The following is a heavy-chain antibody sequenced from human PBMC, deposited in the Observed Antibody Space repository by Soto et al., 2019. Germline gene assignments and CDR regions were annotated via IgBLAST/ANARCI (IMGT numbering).Heavy chain of an antibody. CDR3: ARAPGIAVADAEYFQH. D-gene: IGHD6-19*01. Sequence: ASVKVSCKASGYTFTSYGISWVRQAPGQGLEWMGWISAYNGDTNYAQKLQGRVTMTTDTSTSTAYMELRSLRSDDTAVYYCARAPGIAVADAEYFQHWGQGALVTVSS. CDR1: GYTFTSYG. V-gene: IGHV1-18*04. J-gene: IGHJ1*01. CDR2: ISAYNGDT.